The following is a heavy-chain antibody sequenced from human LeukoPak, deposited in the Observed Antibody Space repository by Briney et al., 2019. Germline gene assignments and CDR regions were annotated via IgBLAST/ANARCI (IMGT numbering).Heavy chain of an antibody. CDR2: ISGSGGTT. CDR3: ASTPYSSGSYFDY. Sequence: GGSLRLSCAASGFTFNNYAMNWVRQAPGKGLEWVSVISGSGGTTYYADSVKGRFTISRDSSKNTLYLQMNSLRAEDTAVYYCASTPYSSGSYFDYWGQGTLVTVSS. V-gene: IGHV3-23*01. D-gene: IGHD1-26*01. CDR1: GFTFNNYA. J-gene: IGHJ4*02.